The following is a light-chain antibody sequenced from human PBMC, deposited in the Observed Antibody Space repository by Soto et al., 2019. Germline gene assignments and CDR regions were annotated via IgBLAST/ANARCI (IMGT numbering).Light chain of an antibody. V-gene: IGKV3-20*01. CDR1: QYINTR. CDR3: HQYGSSPIT. CDR2: QSS. Sequence: EIVLTQSPATLASFPCDRVALSWSASQYINTRLAWYQHRPGQAPRLLIYQSSIRAAGIPARFSASGTGTDFTLTISILEPEDFALFYRHQYGSSPITFGQGTRLEIK. J-gene: IGKJ5*01.